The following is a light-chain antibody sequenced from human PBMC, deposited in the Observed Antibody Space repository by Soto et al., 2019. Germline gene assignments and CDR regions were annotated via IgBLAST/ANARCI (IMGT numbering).Light chain of an antibody. J-gene: IGKJ1*01. CDR2: DAS. Sequence: IHMTHSPSTLSASLGEIVTITFRASQSISSWFAWYQQKPWKATKLLIYDASSLESGVPSRFSGSGSGTEFTLTISSLQPDDFATYYCQQYNSYWTFGQGTKVDI. CDR1: QSISSW. CDR3: QQYNSYWT. V-gene: IGKV1-5*01.